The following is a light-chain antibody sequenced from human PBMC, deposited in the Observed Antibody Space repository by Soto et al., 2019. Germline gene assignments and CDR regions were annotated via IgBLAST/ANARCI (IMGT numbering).Light chain of an antibody. CDR2: GAS. Sequence: DIQMTQSPSSLSASVGDRVTITCRASQTISNYLNWYQQKPGKAPKLLIYGASSLQSGVPSRFSGSGSGTDFTLTISSLQPEDFATYYCQQTYSTLWGTFGQGTKLEIK. CDR1: QTISNY. V-gene: IGKV1-39*01. J-gene: IGKJ2*02. CDR3: QQTYSTLWGT.